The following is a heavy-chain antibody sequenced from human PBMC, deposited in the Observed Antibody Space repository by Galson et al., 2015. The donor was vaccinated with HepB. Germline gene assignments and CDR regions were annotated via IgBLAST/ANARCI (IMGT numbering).Heavy chain of an antibody. CDR3: ASTGFVVAAAGTMAAEYFQH. J-gene: IGHJ1*01. Sequence: SLRLSCAASGFTFSSYAMHWVRQAPGKGLEWVAVISYDGSNKYYADSVKGRFTISRDNSKNTLYLQMNSLRAVDTAVYYCASTGFVVAAAGTMAAEYFQHWGQGTLVTVSS. CDR1: GFTFSSYA. D-gene: IGHD6-13*01. CDR2: ISYDGSNK. V-gene: IGHV3-30-3*01.